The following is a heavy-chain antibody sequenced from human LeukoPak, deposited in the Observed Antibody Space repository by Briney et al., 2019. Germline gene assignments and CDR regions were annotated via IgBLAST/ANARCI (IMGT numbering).Heavy chain of an antibody. D-gene: IGHD6-19*01. CDR2: ISYDGSNK. Sequence: GGSLRLSCAASGFTFSSYAMHWFRQAPGKGLEWVAVISYDGSNKYYADSVKGRFTISRDNSKNTLYLQMSSLRAEDTAVYYCARTSGWYSPSHFDYWGQGTLVTVSS. CDR1: GFTFSSYA. CDR3: ARTSGWYSPSHFDY. J-gene: IGHJ4*02. V-gene: IGHV3-30-3*01.